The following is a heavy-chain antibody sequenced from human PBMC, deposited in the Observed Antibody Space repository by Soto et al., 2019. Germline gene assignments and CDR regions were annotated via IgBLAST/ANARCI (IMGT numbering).Heavy chain of an antibody. CDR1: GDSVTNSNYY. CDR3: ARDRKYCRDGTCWGNSFDP. J-gene: IGHJ5*02. CDR2: IYYTGST. D-gene: IGHD2-15*01. V-gene: IGHV4-61*01. Sequence: SETLSLTCTVSGDSVTNSNYYWSWIRQPPGKGLEWIGYIYYTGSTNYNPSLKSRVTISVDTSKNQFSLRLSSMTAADTAVYYCARDRKYCRDGTCWGNSFDPWGQGTLVTVSS.